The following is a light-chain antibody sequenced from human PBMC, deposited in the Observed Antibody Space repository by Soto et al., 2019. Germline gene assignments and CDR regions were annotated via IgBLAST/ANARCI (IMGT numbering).Light chain of an antibody. CDR3: AAWDDSLNGYV. J-gene: IGLJ1*01. CDR1: NSNIETNA. V-gene: IGLV1-44*01. CDR2: NNN. Sequence: QSVLTPPPSASGTPGQRVTISCSGGNSNIETNAVSWYQQLPGTAPKLLIYNNNQRPSGVPDRFSGSKSGTSASLAISGLQSEDEADYYCAAWDDSLNGYVFGTGTKVTVL.